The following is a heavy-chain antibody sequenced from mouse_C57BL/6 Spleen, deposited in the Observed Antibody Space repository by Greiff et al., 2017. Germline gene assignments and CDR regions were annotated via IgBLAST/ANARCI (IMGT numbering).Heavy chain of an antibody. Sequence: QVQLQQSGPELVKPGASVKISCKASGYAFSSSWMNWVKQRPGKGLEWIGRIYPGDGDTNYNGKFKGKATLTADKSSSTAYMQLSSLTSEDSAVYFCARGSSSNAWFAYWGQGTLVTVSA. CDR2: IYPGDGDT. D-gene: IGHD1-3*01. CDR3: ARGSSSNAWFAY. V-gene: IGHV1-82*01. CDR1: GYAFSSSW. J-gene: IGHJ3*01.